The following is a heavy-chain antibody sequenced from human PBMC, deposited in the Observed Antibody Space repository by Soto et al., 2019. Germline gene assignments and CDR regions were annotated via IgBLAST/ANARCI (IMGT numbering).Heavy chain of an antibody. J-gene: IGHJ5*02. V-gene: IGHV1-8*02. CDR3: MRNFNWFCP. Sequence: QVQLVQSGAEVKKPGASVKVSCTTSGYTFTTYDINCVRQATGQGFEWMGWMNPNSGKTGCAQKYQGRVSMTRDTSISAAYMELSGLRSEDTAVYYCMRNFNWFCPWGQGTLVTVAS. CDR2: MNPNSGKT. CDR1: GYTFTTYD.